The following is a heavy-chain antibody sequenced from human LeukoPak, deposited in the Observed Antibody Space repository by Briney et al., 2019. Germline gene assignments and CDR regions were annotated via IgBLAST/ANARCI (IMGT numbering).Heavy chain of an antibody. D-gene: IGHD2-8*01. CDR1: GYTFTSYD. CDR3: ARGETQCMDY. CDR2: VTPATGNT. V-gene: IGHV1-8*03. J-gene: IGHJ4*02. Sequence: ASVKVSCKASGYTFTSYDINWVRQAPGQGLEWMGWVTPATGNTGYAQKFQGRVTITRDTSIGTTYLELSSLRSEDTAMYYCARGETQCMDYWGQGTLVTVSS.